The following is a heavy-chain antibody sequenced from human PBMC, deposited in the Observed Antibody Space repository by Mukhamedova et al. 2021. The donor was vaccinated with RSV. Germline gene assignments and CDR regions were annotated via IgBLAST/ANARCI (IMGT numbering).Heavy chain of an antibody. Sequence: GKGLEWIGRIYTSGSTNYNPSLKSRVTISVDTSKNQFSLRLSSVTAADTAVYYCASKPTDSGAFDIWGQGTMVTVS. CDR2: IYTSGST. CDR3: ASKPTDSGAFDI. J-gene: IGHJ3*02. V-gene: IGHV4-61*02.